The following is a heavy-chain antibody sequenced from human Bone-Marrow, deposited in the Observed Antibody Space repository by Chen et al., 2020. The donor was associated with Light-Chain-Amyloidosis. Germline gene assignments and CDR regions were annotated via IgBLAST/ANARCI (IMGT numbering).Heavy chain of an antibody. CDR2: IYTSGST. CDR1: GGSISSGSYY. V-gene: IGHV4-61*02. D-gene: IGHD2-15*01. CDR3: ARDRLARAGYCSGGSCYGRPSYYMDV. J-gene: IGHJ6*03. Sequence: QVQLQESGPGLAKPSQTLSLTCTVPGGSISSGSYYWSWFGQPAGQGLEWIGRIYTSGSTNYNPSLKSRVTISVDTSKNQFSLKLSSVTAADTAVYYCARDRLARAGYCSGGSCYGRPSYYMDVWGKGTTVTVSS.